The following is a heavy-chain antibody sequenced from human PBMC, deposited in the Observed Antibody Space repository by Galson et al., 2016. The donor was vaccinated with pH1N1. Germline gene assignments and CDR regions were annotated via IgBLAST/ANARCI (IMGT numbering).Heavy chain of an antibody. CDR3: TRDRSQEFLHLPMAGFDV. CDR2: ISGRGGNI. D-gene: IGHD3-10*01. Sequence: SLRLSCAASGFTFKNYVMSWVRQGPGKGLERVSGISGRGGNIYYVDSVKGRFTISRDNFKNTLYLEMRNLRADDTAIYYCTRDRSQEFLHLPMAGFDVWGQGIMVTVSA. CDR1: GFTFKNYV. V-gene: IGHV3-23*01. J-gene: IGHJ3*01.